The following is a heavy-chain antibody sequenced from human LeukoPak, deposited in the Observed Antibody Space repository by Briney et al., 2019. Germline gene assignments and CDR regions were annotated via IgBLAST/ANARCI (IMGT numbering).Heavy chain of an antibody. Sequence: SETLSLICTVSGGYLSSYYWSWIRQPAGKGLEWVGRFYICGSSNYNHSLQSRATMSVDTSKNQFSLRLNSVTAADTAVYYCARVFLLRSEGLSAYWGQETLVTVST. CDR2: FYICGSS. CDR1: GGYLSSYY. J-gene: IGHJ4*02. D-gene: IGHD4-17*01. CDR3: ARVFLLRSEGLSAY. V-gene: IGHV4-4*07.